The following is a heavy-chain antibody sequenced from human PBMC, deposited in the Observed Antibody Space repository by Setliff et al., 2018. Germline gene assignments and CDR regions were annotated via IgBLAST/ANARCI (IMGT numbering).Heavy chain of an antibody. CDR3: AGTPARGTTWLSPFDY. J-gene: IGHJ4*02. Sequence: SETLSLTCTVYGGSFSDYYWGWIRQPPGKGLEWIAEINHSGSTNYNPSLKSRVTISVDTPNNQFSLKMTSVTATDTAMYYCAGTPARGTTWLSPFDYWGQGTLVTVSS. CDR2: INHSGST. CDR1: GGSFSDYY. V-gene: IGHV4-34*01. D-gene: IGHD6-19*01.